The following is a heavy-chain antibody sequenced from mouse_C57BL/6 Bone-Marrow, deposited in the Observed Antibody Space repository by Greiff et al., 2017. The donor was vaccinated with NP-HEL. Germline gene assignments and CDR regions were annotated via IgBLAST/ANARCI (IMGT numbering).Heavy chain of an antibody. CDR2: IYPGDGDT. CDR3: AREDWDSYAMDY. Sequence: QVHVKQSGPELVKPGASVKISCKASGYAFSSSWMNWVKQRPGKGLEWIGRIYPGDGDTNYNGKFKGKATLTADKSSSTAYMQLSSLTSEDSAVYFCAREDWDSYAMDYWGQGTSVTVSS. D-gene: IGHD4-1*01. J-gene: IGHJ4*01. V-gene: IGHV1-82*01. CDR1: GYAFSSSW.